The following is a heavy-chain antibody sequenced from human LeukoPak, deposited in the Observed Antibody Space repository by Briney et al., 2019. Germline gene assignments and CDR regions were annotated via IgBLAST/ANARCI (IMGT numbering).Heavy chain of an antibody. CDR1: GYTFTSYG. CDR2: INPNSGVT. V-gene: IGHV1-2*02. J-gene: IGHJ4*02. D-gene: IGHD4-11*01. CDR3: ARGIDDYSNYEALDY. Sequence: ASVKVSCKASGYTFTSYGISWVRQAPGQGLGWMGWINPNSGVTNYAQKFQGRVTMTRDTSISTAYMELSRLRSDDTAVYYCARGIDDYSNYEALDYWGQGTLVTVSS.